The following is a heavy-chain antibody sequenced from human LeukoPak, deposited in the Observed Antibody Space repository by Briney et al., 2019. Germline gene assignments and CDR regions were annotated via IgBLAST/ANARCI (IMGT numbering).Heavy chain of an antibody. V-gene: IGHV3-30*18. CDR2: MSSDGSNK. CDR1: GFTVSSNY. CDR3: AKDAVSGGGDFHPPFDY. J-gene: IGHJ4*02. Sequence: GGSLRLSCAASGFTVSSNYMSWVRQAPGKGLEWVAVMSSDGSNKYYADSVEGRFTISRDNSRNTMYLQMNSLRAEDTAVYYCAKDAVSGGGDFHPPFDYWGQGTLVTVSS. D-gene: IGHD2-21*02.